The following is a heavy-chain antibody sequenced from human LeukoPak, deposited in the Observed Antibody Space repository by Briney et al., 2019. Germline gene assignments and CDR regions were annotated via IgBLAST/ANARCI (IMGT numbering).Heavy chain of an antibody. V-gene: IGHV4-39*01. CDR3: ARLEVAGINDY. D-gene: IGHD6-19*01. J-gene: IGHJ4*02. CDR2: IYYSGRT. CDR1: GGSISSSSYY. Sequence: SQTLSLTCTVSGGSISSSSYYWGWIRQPPGKGLEWIGSIYYSGRTYYNPSLKSRVTISVDTSKNQFSLKLSSVTAADTAVYYCARLEVAGINDYWGQGTLVTVSS.